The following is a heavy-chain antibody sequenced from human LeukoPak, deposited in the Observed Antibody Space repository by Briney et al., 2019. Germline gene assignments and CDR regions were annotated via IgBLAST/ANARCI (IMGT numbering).Heavy chain of an antibody. Sequence: SVKASCKASGGTFSSYAISWVRQAPGQGLEWMGGIIPIFGTANYAQKFQGRVTITADESTSTAYMELSSLRSEDTAVYYCARTQSSGWYNFDYWGQGTLVTVSS. V-gene: IGHV1-69*01. CDR2: IIPIFGTA. CDR1: GGTFSSYA. D-gene: IGHD6-19*01. J-gene: IGHJ4*02. CDR3: ARTQSSGWYNFDY.